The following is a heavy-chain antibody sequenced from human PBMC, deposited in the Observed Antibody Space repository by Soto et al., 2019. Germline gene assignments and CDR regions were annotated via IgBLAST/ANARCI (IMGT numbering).Heavy chain of an antibody. J-gene: IGHJ5*02. Sequence: SETLSLTCTVSGGSISSRSYYWGWIRQPPGKGLEWIGSIYYSGSTYYNPSLKSRVTISVDTSKNQFSLKLSSVTAAATAVYYCATQEVGGSYVYTFDPWGQGTLVTVSS. D-gene: IGHD1-26*01. CDR1: GGSISSRSYY. CDR3: ATQEVGGSYVYTFDP. CDR2: IYYSGST. V-gene: IGHV4-39*01.